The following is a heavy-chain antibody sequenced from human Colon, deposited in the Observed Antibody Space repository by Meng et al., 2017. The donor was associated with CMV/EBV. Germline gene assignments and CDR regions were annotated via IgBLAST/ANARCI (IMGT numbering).Heavy chain of an antibody. CDR3: AKSLVDTAMDLDE. V-gene: IGHV3-23*01. J-gene: IGHJ4*02. CDR2: IDSSDRT. CDR1: GFIFSSFA. D-gene: IGHD5-18*01. Sequence: GGSLRLSCAASGFIFSSFAMIWVRQVPGKGLEWVSTIDSSDRTYYADSVKGRFTISRDNSMNTLHLQMNSLRAEDTAVYYCAKSLVDTAMDLDEWGQETLVTVSS.